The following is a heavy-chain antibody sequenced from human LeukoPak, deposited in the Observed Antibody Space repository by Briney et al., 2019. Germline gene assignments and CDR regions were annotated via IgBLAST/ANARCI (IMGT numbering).Heavy chain of an antibody. V-gene: IGHV3-23*01. CDR1: GFTFSSYA. Sequence: GGSLRLSCAASGFTFSSYAMSWVRQAPGKGLEWVSAISGSGGSTYYADSVKGRFTISRDNSKNTLYPQMNSLRAEDTAVYYCAKGLGSGWYWGFDYWGQGTLVTVSS. CDR3: AKGLGSGWYWGFDY. CDR2: ISGSGGST. J-gene: IGHJ4*02. D-gene: IGHD6-19*01.